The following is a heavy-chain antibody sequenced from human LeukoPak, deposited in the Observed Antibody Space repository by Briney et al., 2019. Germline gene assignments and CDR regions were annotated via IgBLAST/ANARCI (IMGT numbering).Heavy chain of an antibody. CDR3: ATNRITIFGVVTDY. CDR1: GFTFSSYW. D-gene: IGHD3-3*01. V-gene: IGHV3-74*01. J-gene: IGHJ4*02. Sequence: GGSLRLSCAASGFTFSSYWMHWVRQAPAKGLVWVSRINSDGSSTSYADSVKGRFTISRDNAKNTLYLQMNSLRAEDTAVYYCATNRITIFGVVTDYWGQGTLVTVSS. CDR2: INSDGSST.